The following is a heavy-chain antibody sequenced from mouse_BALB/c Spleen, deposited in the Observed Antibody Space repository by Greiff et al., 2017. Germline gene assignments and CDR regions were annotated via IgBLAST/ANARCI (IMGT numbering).Heavy chain of an antibody. CDR1: GFTFSSYA. CDR2: ISSGGST. Sequence: EVKLMESGGGLVKPGGSLKLSCAASGFTFSSYAMSWVRQTPEKRLEWVASISSGGSTYYPDSVKGRFTISRDNARNILYLQMSSLRSEDTAMYYCARVEYYGSSYAMDYWGQGTSVTVSS. D-gene: IGHD1-1*01. V-gene: IGHV5-6-5*01. CDR3: ARVEYYGSSYAMDY. J-gene: IGHJ4*01.